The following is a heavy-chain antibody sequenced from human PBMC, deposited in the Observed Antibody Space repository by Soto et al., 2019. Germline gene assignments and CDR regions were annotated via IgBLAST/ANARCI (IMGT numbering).Heavy chain of an antibody. D-gene: IGHD3-10*01. V-gene: IGHV3-23*01. J-gene: IGHJ4*02. CDR3: AKVAQPLWFGELFIPLFDY. CDR1: GFTFSSYA. Sequence: GGSLRLSCAASGFTFSSYAMSWVRQAPGKGLEWVSAISGSGGSTYYADSVKGRFTISRDNSKNTLYLQMNSLRAEDTAVYYCAKVAQPLWFGELFIPLFDYWGQGTLVTVSS. CDR2: ISGSGGST.